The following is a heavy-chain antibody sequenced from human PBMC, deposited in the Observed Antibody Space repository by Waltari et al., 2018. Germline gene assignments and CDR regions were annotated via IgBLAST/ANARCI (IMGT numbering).Heavy chain of an antibody. CDR2: VSQDGGSK. Sequence: QVQLVESGGGVVQPGRSLRLSCEASGFTFSSHAMHWVRQAPGKGLEWVAVVSQDGGSKYYAEAVKGRFTISRDNSKNTVYLQMNSLRNEDTAVYYCARDHYDSRGYLFDSWGQGTLVTVSS. J-gene: IGHJ4*02. CDR1: GFTFSSHA. V-gene: IGHV3-30-3*01. CDR3: ARDHYDSRGYLFDS. D-gene: IGHD3-22*01.